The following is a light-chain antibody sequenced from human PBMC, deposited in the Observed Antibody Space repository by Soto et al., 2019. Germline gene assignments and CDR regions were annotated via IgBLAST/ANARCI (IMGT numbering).Light chain of an antibody. Sequence: DIVMTQSPDSLAVSLGERATINCKSSQSVLYSSNNKNHLAWYQQKPGQPPKLLIYWASTRESGVPDRVSGSGSGTDFTLTISSLQAEDVAVYYCLQYCSLPWTFGQGTKVEIK. CDR2: WAS. CDR3: LQYCSLPWT. CDR1: QSVLYSSNNKNH. J-gene: IGKJ1*01. V-gene: IGKV4-1*01.